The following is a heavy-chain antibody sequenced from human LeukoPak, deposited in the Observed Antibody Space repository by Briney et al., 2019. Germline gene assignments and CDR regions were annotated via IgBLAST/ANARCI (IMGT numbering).Heavy chain of an antibody. CDR2: IYHSGST. CDR3: ARLLTYCSSTSCFFSAFDI. D-gene: IGHD2-2*01. Sequence: SETPSLTCAVSGYSISSGYYWGWIRQPPGKGLEWIGSIYHSGSTYYNPSLKSRVTISVDTSKNQFSLKLSSVTAADTAVYYCARLLTYCSSTSCFFSAFDIWGQGTMVTVSS. J-gene: IGHJ3*02. CDR1: GYSISSGYY. V-gene: IGHV4-38-2*01.